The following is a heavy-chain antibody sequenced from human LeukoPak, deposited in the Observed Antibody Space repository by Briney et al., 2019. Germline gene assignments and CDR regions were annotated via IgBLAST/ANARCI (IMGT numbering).Heavy chain of an antibody. D-gene: IGHD3-3*01. CDR3: ARGKPRYDFWSGYYRLAFDY. CDR1: GGSFSGYY. J-gene: IGHJ4*02. V-gene: IGHV4-34*01. Sequence: SETPSLTCAVYGGSFSGYYWSWIRQPPGKGLEWIGEINHSGSTNYNPSLKSRVTISVDTSKNQFSLKLSSVTAADTAVYYCARGKPRYDFWSGYYRLAFDYWGQGTLVTVSS. CDR2: INHSGST.